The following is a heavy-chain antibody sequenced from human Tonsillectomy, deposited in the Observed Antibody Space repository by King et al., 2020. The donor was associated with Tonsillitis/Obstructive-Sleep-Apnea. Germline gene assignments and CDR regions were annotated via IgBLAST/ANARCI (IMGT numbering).Heavy chain of an antibody. V-gene: IGHV4-34*01. CDR2: INHSGST. Sequence: HVQLQQWGAGLLKPSETLSLTCAVYGGSFSGYYWSWLRQPPGEGLEWIGEINHSGSTNYNPSLKSRVTMSVDTSKNQFSLNLNSVTAADTAVYYCARSTIFGVVITPLYFDYWGQGTLVTVSS. D-gene: IGHD3-3*01. J-gene: IGHJ4*02. CDR1: GGSFSGYY. CDR3: ARSTIFGVVITPLYFDY.